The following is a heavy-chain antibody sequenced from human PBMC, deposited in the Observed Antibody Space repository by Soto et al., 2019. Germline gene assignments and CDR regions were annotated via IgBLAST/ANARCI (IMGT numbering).Heavy chain of an antibody. V-gene: IGHV1-18*01. CDR3: AITYYYDSSGYYLDY. CDR2: ISAYNGNT. D-gene: IGHD3-22*01. Sequence: APGKGSCQASGFTLSSSGISWGGQAPGQGLEWMGWISAYNGNTNYAQKLQGRVTMTTDTSTSTAYMELRSLRSDDTAVYYCAITYYYDSSGYYLDYWGQGTLVTVSS. J-gene: IGHJ4*02. CDR1: GFTLSSSG.